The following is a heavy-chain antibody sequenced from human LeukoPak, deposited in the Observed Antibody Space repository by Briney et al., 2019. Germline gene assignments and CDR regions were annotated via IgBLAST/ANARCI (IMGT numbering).Heavy chain of an antibody. J-gene: IGHJ4*02. D-gene: IGHD4-17*01. Sequence: ASVKVSCKASGYTFTGHYIHWVRQAPGQGLEWMGWINPNSGGTNYAQKFQGRVTMTRDTSISTAYMELSRLRSDDTAVYYCARGTVYGDYGLDYWGQGTLVTVSS. CDR1: GYTFTGHY. CDR3: ARGTVYGDYGLDY. V-gene: IGHV1-2*02. CDR2: INPNSGGT.